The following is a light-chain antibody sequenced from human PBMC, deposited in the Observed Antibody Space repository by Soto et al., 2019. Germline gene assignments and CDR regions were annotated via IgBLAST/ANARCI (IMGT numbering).Light chain of an antibody. CDR1: QSVSSSY. V-gene: IGKV3-20*01. J-gene: IGKJ1*01. CDR2: GAS. Sequence: IALTQSPGTLSLSPGERAPPSWTASQSVSSSYLAWYQQKPGQAPRLLIYGASSRATGIPDRFSGSGSGTDFTLTISRLEPEDFAVYYCQQYGSSPWTVGQGTKVDIK. CDR3: QQYGSSPWT.